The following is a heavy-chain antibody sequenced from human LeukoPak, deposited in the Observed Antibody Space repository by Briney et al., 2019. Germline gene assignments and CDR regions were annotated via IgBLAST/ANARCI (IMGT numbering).Heavy chain of an antibody. CDR1: GGSISSTTYY. V-gene: IGHV4-39*07. J-gene: IGHJ6*03. D-gene: IGHD1-1*01. CDR3: ARVSWFPGTSYYYMDV. Sequence: SETLSLTCSVSGGSISSTTYYWGWIRQPPGKGLEWIGSVYYSGRTHYNPSLKSRVSISVDTSKNQFSLRLSSVTATDTAVYYCARVSWFPGTSYYYMDVWGKGTTVTVSS. CDR2: VYYSGRT.